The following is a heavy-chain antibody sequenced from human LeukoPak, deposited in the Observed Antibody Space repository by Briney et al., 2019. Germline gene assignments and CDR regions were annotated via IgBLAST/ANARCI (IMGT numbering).Heavy chain of an antibody. CDR3: ARLGDY. Sequence: PSETLSLTCTVSGGPTSSYYWSWIRQPPGKGLEWIGYIYTSGSTNYNPSLKSRVTISEDTSKNQFSLKLSSVTAADTAVYYCARLGDYWGQGTLVTVSS. CDR2: IYTSGST. J-gene: IGHJ4*02. CDR1: GGPTSSYY. V-gene: IGHV4-4*09.